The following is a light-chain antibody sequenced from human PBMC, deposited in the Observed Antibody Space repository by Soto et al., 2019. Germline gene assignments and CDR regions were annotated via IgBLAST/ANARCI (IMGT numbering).Light chain of an antibody. CDR2: DVI. CDR3: CSYAGSYTFL. J-gene: IGLJ2*01. V-gene: IGLV2-11*02. Sequence: QSVLTQPRSVSGSPGQSVTISCTGSSSDVGKYNYVSWYQQHPGKAPKLMIYDVIKRSSGAPDRFSGSKSGNTASLTISGLRPEDESVYYCCSYAGSYTFLFGGGTKLTVL. CDR1: SSDVGKYNY.